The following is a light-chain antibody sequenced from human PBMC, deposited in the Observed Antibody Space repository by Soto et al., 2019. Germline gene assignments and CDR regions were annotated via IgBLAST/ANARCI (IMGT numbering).Light chain of an antibody. CDR3: QQYGSSPLT. Sequence: EIVLTQSPGTLSLSPGERATLSCRASQSVSSSYLAWYQQKPGQAPRLLIYGASSRATGIPDRFSGRGSGTDFTLTINRLEPEDFAVYYCQQYGSSPLTFGGGTKVEIK. J-gene: IGKJ4*01. CDR1: QSVSSSY. CDR2: GAS. V-gene: IGKV3-20*01.